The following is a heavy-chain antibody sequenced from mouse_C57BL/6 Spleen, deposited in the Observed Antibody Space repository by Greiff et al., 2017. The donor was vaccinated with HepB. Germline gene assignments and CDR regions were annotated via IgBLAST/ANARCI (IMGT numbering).Heavy chain of an antibody. CDR3: ARYVPDYAMDY. Sequence: VQLQQSGAELVRPGTSVKVSCKASGYAFTNYLIEWVKQRPGQGLEWIGVINPGSGGTNYNEKFKGKATLTADKSSSTAYMQLSSLPSEDSAVYFCARYVPDYAMDYWGQGTSVTVSS. CDR2: INPGSGGT. V-gene: IGHV1-54*01. CDR1: GYAFTNYL. J-gene: IGHJ4*01.